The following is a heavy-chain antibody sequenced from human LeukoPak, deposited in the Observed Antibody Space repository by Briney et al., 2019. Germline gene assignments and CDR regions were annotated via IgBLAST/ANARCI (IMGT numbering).Heavy chain of an antibody. Sequence: ASVKVSCKASGYTFTGYHMHWVRQAPGQGLEWMGWINPNSGGTNYAQKFQGWVTMTRDTSISTAYMELSRLRSDDTAVYYCARSARSIAAFCDYWGQGTLVTVSS. D-gene: IGHD6-13*01. V-gene: IGHV1-2*04. J-gene: IGHJ4*02. CDR1: GYTFTGYH. CDR2: INPNSGGT. CDR3: ARSARSIAAFCDY.